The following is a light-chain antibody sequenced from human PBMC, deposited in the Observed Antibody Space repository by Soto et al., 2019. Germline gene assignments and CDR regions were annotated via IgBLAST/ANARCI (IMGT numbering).Light chain of an antibody. CDR3: QQYNNWPRAT. CDR1: ESVTSS. J-gene: IGKJ4*01. V-gene: IGKV3-15*01. Sequence: EIVMTQSPATLSVSPGDRATLSCRASESVTSSLAWYQQKPGQPPRLLIYAASTRATDVPARFSGSGSGTEFNITISSLQSEDFAVYYCQQYNNWPRATFGGGTKVDIK. CDR2: AAS.